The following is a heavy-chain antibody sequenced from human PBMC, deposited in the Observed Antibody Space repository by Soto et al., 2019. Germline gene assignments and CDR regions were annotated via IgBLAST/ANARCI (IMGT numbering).Heavy chain of an antibody. CDR3: TPLRGAVAGRCY. D-gene: IGHD6-19*01. J-gene: IGHJ4*02. V-gene: IGHV3-15*01. CDR2: IKSKTDGGTT. CDR1: GFTFSNAW. Sequence: EVQLVESGGGLVKPGGSLRLSCAASGFTFSNAWMSWVRQAPGKGLEWVGRIKSKTDGGTTDYAAPVKGRFTISRDDANSPRYLQMNSLTAEDTAVYYCTPLRGAVAGRCYWGQGALVTVSS.